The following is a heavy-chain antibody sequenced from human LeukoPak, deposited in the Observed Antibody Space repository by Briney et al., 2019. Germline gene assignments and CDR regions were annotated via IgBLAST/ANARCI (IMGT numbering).Heavy chain of an antibody. CDR2: INHSGST. D-gene: IGHD3-22*01. CDR1: GGSFSGYY. V-gene: IGHV4-34*01. J-gene: IGHJ4*02. Sequence: PSETLSLTCAVYGGSFSGYYWSWIRQPPGKGLEWIGEINHSGSTNCNPSLKSRVTISVDTSKNQFSLKLSSVTAADTAVYYCAREGNDYYYDSSGDDYWGQGTLVTVSS. CDR3: AREGNDYYYDSSGDDY.